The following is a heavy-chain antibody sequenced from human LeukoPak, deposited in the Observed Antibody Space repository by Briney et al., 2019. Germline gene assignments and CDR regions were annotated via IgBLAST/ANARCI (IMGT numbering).Heavy chain of an antibody. Sequence: ASVKVSCKASGYTFSDYFIHWVRQAAGQRLEWMGRINACSGGPEYPPNFQGRVTMPRDTSNSTASMELSRLTSDDTAVYYCARDLSSTPNWEFDYWGQGTLVTVSS. V-gene: IGHV1-2*06. J-gene: IGHJ4*02. D-gene: IGHD7-27*01. CDR3: ARDLSSTPNWEFDY. CDR2: INACSGGP. CDR1: GYTFSDYF.